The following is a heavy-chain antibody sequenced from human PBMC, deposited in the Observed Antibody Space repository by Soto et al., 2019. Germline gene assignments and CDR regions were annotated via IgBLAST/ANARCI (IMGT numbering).Heavy chain of an antibody. Sequence: QVHLVQSGAEVKKPGASVKISCEASGYTFTRYTLHWVRQAPGQRLEWMGWINTDNGNTGYSQKFQGRVTVVRDTSARIVYKELSSLMSGDTAVYYCARDFDQGSFDYWGQGTLVTVSS. V-gene: IGHV1-3*04. CDR3: ARDFDQGSFDY. D-gene: IGHD2-2*01. J-gene: IGHJ4*02. CDR1: GYTFTRYT. CDR2: INTDNGNT.